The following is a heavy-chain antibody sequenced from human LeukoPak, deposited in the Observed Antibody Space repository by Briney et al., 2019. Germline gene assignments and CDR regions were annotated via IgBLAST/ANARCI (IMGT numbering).Heavy chain of an antibody. CDR1: GFPFSRYD. J-gene: IGHJ4*02. CDR2: LNADGNSI. Sequence: GGSLRLSCAASGFPFSRYDMHWVRQAPGKGLVWVSRLNADGNSITYADSVRGRFTISRDNAKNTVHLQMNSLRVEDTAIYFCAGAYSAYDPFDYWGQGILVTVSS. D-gene: IGHD5-12*01. CDR3: AGAYSAYDPFDY. V-gene: IGHV3-74*01.